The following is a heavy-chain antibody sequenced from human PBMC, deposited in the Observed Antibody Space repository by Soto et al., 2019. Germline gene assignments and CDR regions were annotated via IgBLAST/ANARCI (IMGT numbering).Heavy chain of an antibody. D-gene: IGHD2-8*01. J-gene: IGHJ5*02. CDR1: GDSVSTNSAT. CDR2: TYYRSNWYT. Sequence: QIHLQQSGPGLVKPSQTLSLTCAISGDSVSTNSATWDWIRQSPSRGLEWLGRTYYRSNWYTDYAVSVKGRITIAPDASNNQPLLQMNSVPPDGTAVYSCARLIGNSGLDHWGQGTLVTVAS. V-gene: IGHV6-1*01. CDR3: ARLIGNSGLDH.